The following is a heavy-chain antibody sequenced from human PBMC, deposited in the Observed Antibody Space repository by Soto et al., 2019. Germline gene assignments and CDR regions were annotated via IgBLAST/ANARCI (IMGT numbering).Heavy chain of an antibody. CDR2: INPSGGST. CDR3: ASVLRFLEWSSYYYYGMDV. D-gene: IGHD3-3*01. V-gene: IGHV1-46*01. J-gene: IGHJ6*02. CDR1: GYTFTSYY. Sequence: ASVKVSCKASGYTFTSYYMDWVRQAPGQGLEWMGIINPSGGSTSYAQKFQGRVTMTRDTSTSTVYMELSSLRSEDTAVYYCASVLRFLEWSSYYYYGMDVWGQGTTVTVSS.